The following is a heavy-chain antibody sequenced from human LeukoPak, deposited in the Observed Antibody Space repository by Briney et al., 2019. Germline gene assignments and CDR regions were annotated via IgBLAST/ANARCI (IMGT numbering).Heavy chain of an antibody. CDR3: ARSYDFWSGDLTGAFDV. Sequence: SVKVSCKASGGTFSSYAISWVRQAPGQGLEWMGGIIPIFGTANYAQKFQGRVTITADKSTSTAYMELSSLRSEDTAVYYCARSYDFWSGDLTGAFDVWGQGTTVTVSS. D-gene: IGHD3-3*01. J-gene: IGHJ3*01. CDR1: GGTFSSYA. CDR2: IIPIFGTA. V-gene: IGHV1-69*06.